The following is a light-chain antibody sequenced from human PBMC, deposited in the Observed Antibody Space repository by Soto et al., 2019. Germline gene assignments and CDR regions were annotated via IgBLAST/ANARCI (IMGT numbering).Light chain of an antibody. J-gene: IGKJ5*01. V-gene: IGKV1-39*01. Sequence: DIQLTQSPSSLSASVGDRVTITCLASQTIDNHLNLYQQKPGRAPELLVYATSSLQSGVPSRFTGGGSGTHFTLTISGLQPEDFATYFCQQSYNTPITCGQGTRREIK. CDR2: ATS. CDR1: QTIDNH. CDR3: QQSYNTPIT.